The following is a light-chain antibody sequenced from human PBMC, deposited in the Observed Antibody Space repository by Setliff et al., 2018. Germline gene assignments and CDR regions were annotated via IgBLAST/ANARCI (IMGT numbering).Light chain of an antibody. J-gene: IGLJ1*01. CDR1: GSDIGGYNY. V-gene: IGLV2-14*01. CDR3: SSYTSSGTDV. Sequence: QSVLTQPASVSGSPGQSITISCTGTGSDIGGYNYVSWYQQHPGKAPKFMIYEVSNRPSGVSNRFSGSKSGNTASLTISGLQAEDEADYYCSSYTSSGTDVFGSGTKVTVL. CDR2: EVS.